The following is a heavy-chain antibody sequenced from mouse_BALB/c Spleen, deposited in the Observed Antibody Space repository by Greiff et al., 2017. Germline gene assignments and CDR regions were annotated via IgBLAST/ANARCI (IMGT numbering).Heavy chain of an antibody. D-gene: IGHD2-12*01. J-gene: IGHJ4*01. CDR3: ARVAYYSPYYAMDY. V-gene: IGHV14-3*02. CDR2: IDPANGNT. Sequence: VQLKESGAELVKPGASVKLSCTASGFNIKDTYMHWVKQRPEQGLEWIGRIDPANGNTKYDPKFQGKATITADTSSNTAYLQLSSLTSEDTAVYYCARVAYYSPYYAMDYWGQGTSVTVSS. CDR1: GFNIKDTY.